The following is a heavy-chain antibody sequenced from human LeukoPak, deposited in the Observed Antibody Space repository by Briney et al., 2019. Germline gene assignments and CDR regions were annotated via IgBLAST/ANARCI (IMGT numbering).Heavy chain of an antibody. J-gene: IGHJ6*03. V-gene: IGHV4-39*01. Sequence: SGTLSLTCTVSGVSISSSNSYWGWIRQPPGNGLEWIGSIYYSGNTYYNASLKSQVSISIDTSKNQFSLKLSSVTAADTAVYYCARQGHDSSGYWLHFGYYYYMDVWGKGTTVTISS. CDR2: IYYSGNT. CDR3: ARQGHDSSGYWLHFGYYYYMDV. D-gene: IGHD3-22*01. CDR1: GVSISSSNSY.